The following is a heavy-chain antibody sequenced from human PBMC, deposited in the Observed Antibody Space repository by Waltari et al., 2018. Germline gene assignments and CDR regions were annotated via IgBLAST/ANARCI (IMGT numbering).Heavy chain of an antibody. CDR2: ISSSSSYI. Sequence: EVQLVESGGGLVKPGGSLRLSCAASGFTFSSYSMNWVRQAPGKGLEWVSSISSSSSYIYYADSVKGRFTISRDNAKNSLYLQMNSLRAEDTAVYYCARGLAGATNPFDYWGQGTLVTVSS. V-gene: IGHV3-21*01. CDR3: ARGLAGATNPFDY. D-gene: IGHD1-26*01. J-gene: IGHJ4*02. CDR1: GFTFSSYS.